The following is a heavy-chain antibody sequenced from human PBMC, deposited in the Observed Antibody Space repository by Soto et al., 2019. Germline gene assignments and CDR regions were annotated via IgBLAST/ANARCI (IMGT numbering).Heavy chain of an antibody. V-gene: IGHV1-3*01. CDR3: ARDCSGGPPGYFDN. CDR2: IYAGNGNT. D-gene: IGHD2-15*01. J-gene: IGHJ4*02. CDR1: GYTFTNYA. Sequence: ASVKVSCKASGYTFTNYAIHWVRQAPGQRLEWMGWIYAGNGNTKYSQKFQDRVTFTRDTSASTAYMDLSSLRPEDTAVYYCARDCSGGPPGYFDNWGQGTPVTVSS.